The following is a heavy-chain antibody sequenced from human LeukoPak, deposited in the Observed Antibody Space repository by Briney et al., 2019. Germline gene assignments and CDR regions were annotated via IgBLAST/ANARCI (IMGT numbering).Heavy chain of an antibody. V-gene: IGHV3-74*01. D-gene: IGHD3/OR15-3a*01. CDR2: INERATII. CDR3: VRDLILVWTPADDFDH. CDR1: GFTISNYW. Sequence: AGSLRLSCAASGFTISNYWMHWVRQAPGNGLKWVSRINERATIISYADSVKGRFTISRENARNTLYLRMSSLPAEDTAVYYCVRDLILVWTPADDFDHWGQGTLVTVSS. J-gene: IGHJ4*02.